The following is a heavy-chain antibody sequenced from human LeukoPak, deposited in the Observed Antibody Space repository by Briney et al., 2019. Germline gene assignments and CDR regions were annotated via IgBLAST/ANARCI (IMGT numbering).Heavy chain of an antibody. CDR2: ISSSSDYI. D-gene: IGHD5-18*01. V-gene: IGHV3-21*01. CDR1: GFTFNNYI. CDR3: AKDDRIQTRRYSYNY. J-gene: IGHJ4*02. Sequence: GGSLRLSCAASGFTFNNYIMNWVRQAPGKGLEWVSSISSSSDYIYYADSVKGRFTISRDNAKNSLYLQMNSLRAEDMAVYYCAKDDRIQTRRYSYNYWGQGTLVTVSS.